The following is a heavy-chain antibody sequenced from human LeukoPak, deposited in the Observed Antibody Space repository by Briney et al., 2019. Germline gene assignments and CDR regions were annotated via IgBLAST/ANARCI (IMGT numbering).Heavy chain of an antibody. V-gene: IGHV1-2*02. CDR3: ARDKARRGGYEFHY. J-gene: IGHJ4*02. D-gene: IGHD5-12*01. CDR1: GYTFTGYY. Sequence: GASVKVSCKASGYTFTGYYMHWVRQAPGQELEWMGWINPNSGGTNYAQKFQGRVTMTRDTSISTAYMELNRLRSEDTAVYYCARDKARRGGYEFHYWGQGTLVTVSS. CDR2: INPNSGGT.